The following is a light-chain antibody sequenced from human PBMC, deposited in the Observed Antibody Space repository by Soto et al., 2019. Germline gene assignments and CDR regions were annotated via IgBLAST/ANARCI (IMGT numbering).Light chain of an antibody. V-gene: IGKV3-20*01. CDR1: QSVSSSY. Sequence: ESVLTQSPGTLSLSPGEKATLSCRASQSVSSSYLAWYQQKPGQAPRLLIYGASSRANGIPDRFSGSGSGTDFTLTVSRLEPEDFAVYYCQQFGSSLWTFGQGTKVEIK. CDR3: QQFGSSLWT. CDR2: GAS. J-gene: IGKJ1*01.